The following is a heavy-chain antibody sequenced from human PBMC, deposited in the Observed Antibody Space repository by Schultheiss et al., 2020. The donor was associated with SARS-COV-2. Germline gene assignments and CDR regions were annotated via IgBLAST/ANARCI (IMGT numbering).Heavy chain of an antibody. V-gene: IGHV3-30*03. Sequence: GGSLRLSCAASGFTFSSYGIHWVRQAPGKGLEWVAVITNDGSNKYYADSVKGRFTISRDNSKNTLYLQMNSLRDEDTAVYYCARGKLLSTVTTLAHAFDIWGQGTMVTVSS. CDR1: GFTFSSYG. J-gene: IGHJ3*02. CDR2: ITNDGSNK. D-gene: IGHD4-17*01. CDR3: ARGKLLSTVTTLAHAFDI.